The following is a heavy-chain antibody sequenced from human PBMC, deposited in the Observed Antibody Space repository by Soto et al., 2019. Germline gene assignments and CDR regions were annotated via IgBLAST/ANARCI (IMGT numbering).Heavy chain of an antibody. CDR2: ISYDGSNK. D-gene: IGHD6-19*01. Sequence: QVQLVESGGGVVQPGRSLRLSCAASGFTFSSYAMHWVRQAPGKGLEWVAVISYDGSNKYYADSVKGRFTISRENSKNTLYLQMNSLRAEDTAVYYCARYNSSSGWYYFDYWGQVTRVSVSS. V-gene: IGHV3-30-3*01. CDR3: ARYNSSSGWYYFDY. J-gene: IGHJ4*02. CDR1: GFTFSSYA.